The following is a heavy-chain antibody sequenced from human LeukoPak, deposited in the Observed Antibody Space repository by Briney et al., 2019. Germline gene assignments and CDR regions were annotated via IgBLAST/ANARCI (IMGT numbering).Heavy chain of an antibody. D-gene: IGHD2-15*01. CDR3: VREGSGPLTKNFDY. CDR2: INPRSGGT. Sequence: ASVKVSCKASGFPFSDSYIHWVRQAPGQGLEWMGYINPRSGGTSSPQKFKGRVTLTADTINTAYMVLSSLISDDTAIYYCVREGSGPLTKNFDYWGQGTLVTVSS. V-gene: IGHV1-2*02. CDR1: GFPFSDSY. J-gene: IGHJ4*02.